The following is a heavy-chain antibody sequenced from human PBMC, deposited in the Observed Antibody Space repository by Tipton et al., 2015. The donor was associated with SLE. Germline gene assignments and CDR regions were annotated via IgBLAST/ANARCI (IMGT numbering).Heavy chain of an antibody. CDR3: ARGLEVFTVTSGLVWFDP. D-gene: IGHD4-17*01. V-gene: IGHV4-39*01. CDR2: IYYSGNT. CDR1: GGSISSSSYY. J-gene: IGHJ5*02. Sequence: TLSLTCTVSGGSISSSSYYWGWIRQPPGKGLEWVGSIYYSGNTYYDPSLKSRVTISLDTSRNQFSLKLSSVTAADTAVYYCARGLEVFTVTSGLVWFDPWGQGTLVTVSS.